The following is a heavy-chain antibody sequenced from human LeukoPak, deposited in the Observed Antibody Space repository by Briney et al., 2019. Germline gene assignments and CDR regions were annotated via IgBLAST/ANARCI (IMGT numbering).Heavy chain of an antibody. V-gene: IGHV1-18*01. CDR2: ISAYNGDT. CDR3: ARLGSGTTYDAFDI. CDR1: GYTFTSYR. D-gene: IGHD3-10*01. Sequence: ASVKVSCKASGYTFTSYRISWVRQAPGQGLEWMGWISAYNGDTSYAQTLQGRVTMTTDTSTSTAYMELRSLRSDDTAVYYCARLGSGTTYDAFDIWGQGTMVTVSS. J-gene: IGHJ3*02.